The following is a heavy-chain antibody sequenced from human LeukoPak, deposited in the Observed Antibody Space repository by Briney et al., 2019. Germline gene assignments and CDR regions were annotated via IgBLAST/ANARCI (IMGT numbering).Heavy chain of an antibody. J-gene: IGHJ5*02. CDR1: GYTFSSYF. CDR3: ARDAWGHYDILTGKGWFDP. Sequence: ASVKVSCKASGYTFSSYFMYWVRQAPGQGLEWMGLINPSGGSTSYAQKFQGRVTMTRDMSTSTVYMELSSLRSEDTAVYYCARDAWGHYDILTGKGWFDPWGQGTLVTVSS. D-gene: IGHD3-9*01. V-gene: IGHV1-46*01. CDR2: INPSGGST.